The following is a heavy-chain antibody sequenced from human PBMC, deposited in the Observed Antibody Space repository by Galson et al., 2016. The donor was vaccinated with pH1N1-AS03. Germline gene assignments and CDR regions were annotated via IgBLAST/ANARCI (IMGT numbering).Heavy chain of an antibody. CDR3: AKDLGGIVILGVVGAFHI. CDR2: ISGGGGNT. CDR1: GFTFSSYA. J-gene: IGHJ3*02. D-gene: IGHD3-3*01. V-gene: IGHV3-23*01. Sequence: SLRLSCAASGFTFSSYAMTWVRQAPGKGLEWVSSISGGGGNTYYADSVRGRFTISRDNSKSTLYLQMNSLRAEDTASYYCAKDLGGIVILGVVGAFHIWGQGTLVTVSS.